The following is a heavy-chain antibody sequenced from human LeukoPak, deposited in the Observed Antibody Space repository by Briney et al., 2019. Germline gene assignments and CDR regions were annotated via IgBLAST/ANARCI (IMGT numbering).Heavy chain of an antibody. CDR3: AKDFRFRFGWDGPDY. Sequence: HPGGSLRLSCAASGFTFTSYAMSWVRQAPGKGLEWVSAISGSGGRTYYAGSVKGRFTISRDNSKNTLYLQMNSLRAEDTAVYYCAKDFRFRFGWDGPDYWGQGTLVTVSS. CDR1: GFTFTSYA. D-gene: IGHD3-10*01. J-gene: IGHJ4*02. V-gene: IGHV3-23*01. CDR2: ISGSGGRT.